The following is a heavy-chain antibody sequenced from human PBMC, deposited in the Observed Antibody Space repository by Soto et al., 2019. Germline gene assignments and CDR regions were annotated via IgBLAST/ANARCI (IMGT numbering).Heavy chain of an antibody. CDR2: ISSSSSYI. CDR1: GFTFSSYS. CDR3: AREGFRLNGSGSYYGPFDI. Sequence: LRLSCAASGFTFSSYSMNWVRQAPGKGLEWVSSISSSSSYIYYADSVKGRFTISRDNAKNSLYLQMNSLRAEDTAVYYCAREGFRLNGSGSYYGPFDIWGQGTMVTVSS. J-gene: IGHJ3*02. V-gene: IGHV3-21*01. D-gene: IGHD3-10*01.